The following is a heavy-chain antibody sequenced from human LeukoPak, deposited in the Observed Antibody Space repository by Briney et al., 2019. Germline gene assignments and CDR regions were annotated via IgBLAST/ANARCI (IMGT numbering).Heavy chain of an antibody. D-gene: IGHD6-19*01. V-gene: IGHV4-39*07. CDR2: IYYSGST. Sequence: SETLSLTCTVSGGSISSSSYYWGWIRQPPGKGLEWIGSIYYSGSTYYNPSLKSRVTISVDTSKNQFSLKLSSVTAADTAVYYCARDGPEASGWSYYYYYYYMDVWGKGTTVTVSS. J-gene: IGHJ6*03. CDR1: GGSISSSSYY. CDR3: ARDGPEASGWSYYYYYYYMDV.